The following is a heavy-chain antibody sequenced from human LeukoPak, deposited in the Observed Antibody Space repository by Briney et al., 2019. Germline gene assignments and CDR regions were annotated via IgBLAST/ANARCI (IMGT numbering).Heavy chain of an antibody. Sequence: SETLSLTCAVYGGSFSGYYWSWIRQPPGKGLEWIGEINHSGSTNYNPSLKSRVTISVDTSKNQFSLKLSSVTAADTAVYYCARHSAENYFDYWGQGTLVTVSS. J-gene: IGHJ4*02. CDR3: ARHSAENYFDY. V-gene: IGHV4-34*01. CDR2: INHSGST. CDR1: GGSFSGYY. D-gene: IGHD6-13*01.